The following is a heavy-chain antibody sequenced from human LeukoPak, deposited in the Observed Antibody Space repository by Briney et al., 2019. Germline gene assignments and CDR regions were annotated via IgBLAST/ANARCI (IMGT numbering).Heavy chain of an antibody. CDR1: GYTFTGYY. J-gene: IGHJ1*01. CDR2: INPNNGGT. CDR3: ARDWTQGADYFQY. D-gene: IGHD3/OR15-3a*01. Sequence: GAAVKVSCKASGYTFTGYYMHWVRQAPGQGLEWMGWINPNNGGTNFAQRFQGRVAMTRDTSISTAYMEVSRLRSDDTAVYYCARDWTQGADYFQYWGQGTLVTVSS. V-gene: IGHV1-2*02.